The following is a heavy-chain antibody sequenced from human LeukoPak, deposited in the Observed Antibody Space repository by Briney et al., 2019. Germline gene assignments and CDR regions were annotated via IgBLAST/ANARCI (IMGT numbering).Heavy chain of an antibody. CDR2: ISYDGSNK. J-gene: IGHJ1*01. CDR3: AREGREGYNYPALDF. D-gene: IGHD5-24*01. CDR1: RFTFSSYG. V-gene: IGHV3-30*03. Sequence: GGSLRLSCAASRFTFSSYGMESARQDPGEGREWVAVISYDGSNKYYADSVKGRFTISRDNSKNTLYLHMSSLRVEDTAVYYCAREGREGYNYPALDFWGQGILVTVSS.